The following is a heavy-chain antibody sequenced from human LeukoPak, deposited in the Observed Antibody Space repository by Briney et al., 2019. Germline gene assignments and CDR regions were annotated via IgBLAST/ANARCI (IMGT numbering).Heavy chain of an antibody. D-gene: IGHD3-9*01. CDR2: ISSSSSYI. V-gene: IGHV3-21*01. CDR1: GFTFSSYS. Sequence: PGGSLRLSCAASGFTFSSYSMNWVRQAPGKGLEWVSSISSSSSYIYYADSVKGRFTISRDNAKNSLYLQMNSLRAEDTAVYYCATLDILTGYYASDYWGQGTLVTVSS. CDR3: ATLDILTGYYASDY. J-gene: IGHJ4*02.